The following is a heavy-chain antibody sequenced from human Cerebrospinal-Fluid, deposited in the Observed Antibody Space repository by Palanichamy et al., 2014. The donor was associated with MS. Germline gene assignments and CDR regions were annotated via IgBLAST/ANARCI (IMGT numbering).Heavy chain of an antibody. CDR2: IRSKAYSGTV. V-gene: IGHV3-49*04. CDR1: GFTFEDYD. D-gene: IGHD6-19*01. CDR3: TRDGYMLAVAGAFDY. J-gene: IGHJ4*02. Sequence: EVQLVESGGGLVRPGRSLRLSCTASGFTFEDYDMSWARQAPGKGLEWVGFIRSKAYSGTVEYAASVKGRITISRDNSKSIVYLQLNSLKTEDTAVYYCTRDGYMLAVAGAFDYWGQGTLVTVSS.